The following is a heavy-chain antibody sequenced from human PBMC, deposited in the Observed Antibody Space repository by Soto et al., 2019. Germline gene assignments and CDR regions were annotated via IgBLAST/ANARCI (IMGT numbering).Heavy chain of an antibody. CDR3: MGYAGGGGPDLVHFSY. CDR1: GFTCCNYE. V-gene: IGHV3-48*03. Sequence: EVQLVESGGAFVQPGGSLRRSCAASGFTCCNYELDWDRQAPGEALEWVSYISGNGWTIYYADSVKGRFTISIENADNSVSLQMNGLKVEDTGVYYFMGYAGGGGPDLVHFSYWGQGTLVAVSA. J-gene: IGHJ4*02. D-gene: IGHD3-16*01. CDR2: ISGNGWTI.